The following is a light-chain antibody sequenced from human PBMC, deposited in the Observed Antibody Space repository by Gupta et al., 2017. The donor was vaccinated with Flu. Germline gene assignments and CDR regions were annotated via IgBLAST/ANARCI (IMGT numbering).Light chain of an antibody. J-gene: IGKJ4*01. CDR2: FGS. CDR3: MQALLPPLT. V-gene: IGKV2-28*01. CDR1: QSLLQITGHND. Sequence: VTPREPPSISCTSSQSLLQITGHNDVHWYLQKPGQSPQHLIYFGSTRASGFPYRISGSVSGTDFTLKFNRVEAEDVGVDFGMQALLPPLTCGGGTKVEIQ.